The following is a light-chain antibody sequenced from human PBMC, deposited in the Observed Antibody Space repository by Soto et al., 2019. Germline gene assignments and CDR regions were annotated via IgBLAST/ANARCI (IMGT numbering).Light chain of an antibody. CDR2: GAS. V-gene: IGKV3-20*01. Sequence: EIVLTQSPGTLSLSPGERATLSCRASQSVSSSYLAWYQQKPGQAPRFLIYGASNRATGIPDRFSGSGSGTDFTLTISRLEPEDFAVYYCQHYGASPWTFGQGTKVDIK. CDR3: QHYGASPWT. CDR1: QSVSSSY. J-gene: IGKJ1*01.